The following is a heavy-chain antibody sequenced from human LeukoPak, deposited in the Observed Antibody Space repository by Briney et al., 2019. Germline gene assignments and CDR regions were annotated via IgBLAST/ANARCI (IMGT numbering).Heavy chain of an antibody. J-gene: IGHJ4*02. CDR2: INPNSGGT. Sequence: ASVKVSCKASGYTFTSYDINWVRQATGQGLEWMGWINPNSGGTNYAQKFQGRVTMTRDRSISTAYMELSRLRSDDTAVYYCARGDGYSGYDPNFDYWGQGTLVTVSS. CDR3: ARGDGYSGYDPNFDY. CDR1: GYTFTSYD. V-gene: IGHV1-2*02. D-gene: IGHD5-12*01.